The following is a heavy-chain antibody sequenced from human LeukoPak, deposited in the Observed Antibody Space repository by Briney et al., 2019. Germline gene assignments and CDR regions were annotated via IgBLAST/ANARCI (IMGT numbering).Heavy chain of an antibody. Sequence: PSETLSLTCTVSGGSISSSSYYWGWIRQPPGKGLEWIGSIYYSGGTYYNPSLKSRATISVDTSKNQFSLKVTSVTAADTAVYYCGRGGGSYRNYLDVWGKGTTVTISS. CDR3: GRGGGSYRNYLDV. CDR2: IYYSGGT. J-gene: IGHJ6*03. CDR1: GGSISSSSYY. V-gene: IGHV4-39*07. D-gene: IGHD3-16*02.